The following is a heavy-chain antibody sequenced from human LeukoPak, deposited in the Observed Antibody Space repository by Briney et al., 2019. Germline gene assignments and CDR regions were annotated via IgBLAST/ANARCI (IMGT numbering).Heavy chain of an antibody. D-gene: IGHD3-16*01. CDR1: GGSFSDYY. CDR3: ARQGYHDYVWGSYEIDI. CDR2: INHSVRT. Sequence: PSETLSLTCGVYGGSFSDYYWSWIRQSPGNGLEWIGEINHSVRTNYNPSIKSRVTISIDTSKNQFSLKLSSVTAADTAVYYCARQGYHDYVWGSYEIDIWGQGTMVTVSS. J-gene: IGHJ3*02. V-gene: IGHV4-34*01.